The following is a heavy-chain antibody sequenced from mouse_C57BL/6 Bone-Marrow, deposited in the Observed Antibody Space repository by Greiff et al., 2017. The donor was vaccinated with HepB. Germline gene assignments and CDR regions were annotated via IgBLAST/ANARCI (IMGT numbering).Heavy chain of an antibody. CDR1: GYTFTSYG. CDR3: AKTVLLWDRFAY. CDR2: IYPRSGNT. D-gene: IGHD2-1*01. J-gene: IGHJ3*01. V-gene: IGHV1-81*01. Sequence: VQLQQSGAELARPGASVKLSCKASGYTFTSYGISWVKQRTGQGLEWIGEIYPRSGNTYYNEKFKGKATLTADKSSSTAYMELRSLTSEDSAIYFCAKTVLLWDRFAYWGQGTLVTVSA.